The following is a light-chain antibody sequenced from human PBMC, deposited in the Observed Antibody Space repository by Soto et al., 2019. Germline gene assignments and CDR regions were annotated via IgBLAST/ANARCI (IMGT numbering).Light chain of an antibody. CDR2: AAS. Sequence: VMTQSPATLSVSPGERATLSCRASQSIMYNLAWHQQKPGQAPRLLIYAASTRATGIPARFSGSGSGTEFTLTISSLQSEDFGAYYCQQYNDWPWTFGQGTKVDIK. V-gene: IGKV3-15*01. CDR1: QSIMYN. J-gene: IGKJ1*01. CDR3: QQYNDWPWT.